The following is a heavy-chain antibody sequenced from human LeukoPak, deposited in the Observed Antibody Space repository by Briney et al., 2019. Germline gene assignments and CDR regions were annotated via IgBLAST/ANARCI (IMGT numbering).Heavy chain of an antibody. CDR3: ASGHSGSYFPSRQVLRYYTDV. CDR2: IIPIFGTA. Sequence: SSEKVSCKASGRTFSSYAISWVRQAPGQGLEWMGGIIPIFGTANYAQKFQGRVTITTDESTSTAYMELSSLRSEDTAVYYCASGHSGSYFPSRQVLRYYTDVCGKGTTVTVSS. D-gene: IGHD1-26*01. V-gene: IGHV1-69*05. J-gene: IGHJ6*03. CDR1: GRTFSSYA.